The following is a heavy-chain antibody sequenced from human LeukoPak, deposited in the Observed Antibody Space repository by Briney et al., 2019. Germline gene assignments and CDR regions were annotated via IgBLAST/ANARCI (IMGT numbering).Heavy chain of an antibody. CDR3: AKDKRRWLQPYYFDY. V-gene: IGHV3-23*01. Sequence: PGGSLRLSCAASGFTFSSYAMSWVRQAPGKGLECVSAISGSGGSTYYADSVKGRFTISRDNSKNTLYLQMNSLRAEDTAVYYCAKDKRRWLQPYYFDYWGQGTLVTVSS. D-gene: IGHD5-24*01. CDR2: ISGSGGST. J-gene: IGHJ4*02. CDR1: GFTFSSYA.